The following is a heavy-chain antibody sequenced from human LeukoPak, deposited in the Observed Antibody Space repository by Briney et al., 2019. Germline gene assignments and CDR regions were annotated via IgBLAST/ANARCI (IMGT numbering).Heavy chain of an antibody. CDR3: AREDFGVDY. D-gene: IGHD3-10*01. CDR1: GFTFNNYY. CDR2: INRDESDT. Sequence: GRSLRLSCAASGFTFNNYYMNWVRQAPGKGLVWVSRINRDESDTIYADSVKGRFTISRDNAKNTLFLQMNSLRAEDTAVYYCAREDFGVDYWGQGTLVTVSS. V-gene: IGHV3-74*01. J-gene: IGHJ4*02.